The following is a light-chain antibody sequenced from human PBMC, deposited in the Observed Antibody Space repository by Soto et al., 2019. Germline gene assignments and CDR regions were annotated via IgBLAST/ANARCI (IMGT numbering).Light chain of an antibody. CDR3: LPYDSSVLVV. Sequence: QSVLTQPPSVSGAPGQRVTISCTGSSSNIGAGYDVHWYQQLPGTAPKLLIYGNSNRPSGVPDRFSGSKSGTSASLAITGRKAGVEGDYYFLPYDSSVLVVFGGGTKLTV. CDR1: SSNIGAGYD. J-gene: IGLJ2*01. V-gene: IGLV1-40*01. CDR2: GNS.